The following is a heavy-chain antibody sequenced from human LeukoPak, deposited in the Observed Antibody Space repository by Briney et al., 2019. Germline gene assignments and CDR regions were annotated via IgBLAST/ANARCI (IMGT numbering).Heavy chain of an antibody. D-gene: IGHD2-15*01. Sequence: PGGSLRLSCAASGFTFSNAWMSWVRQAPGKGLEWVGRIKSKTDGGTTDYAAPVKGRFTISRDDSKNTLYLQMNSLKTEDTAVYYCTTLNADYCSGGSCGAKRLLSWGQGTLFTVSS. CDR2: IKSKTDGGTT. J-gene: IGHJ1*01. CDR3: TTLNADYCSGGSCGAKRLLS. CDR1: GFTFSNAW. V-gene: IGHV3-15*01.